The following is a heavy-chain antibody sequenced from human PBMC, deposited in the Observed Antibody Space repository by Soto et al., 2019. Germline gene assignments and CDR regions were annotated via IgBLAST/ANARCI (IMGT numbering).Heavy chain of an antibody. J-gene: IGHJ6*02. D-gene: IGHD3-10*01. Sequence: EVQLLESGGGLVQPGGSLRLSCAASGFTFSSYAMSWVRQAPGKGLEWVSAISGSGGSTYYADSVKGRFTISRDNSKNTLYLQMNSLIAEDTAVYYCAKSGGSGSYGYYYYGMDVGVQGTTVTVSS. CDR3: AKSGGSGSYGYYYYGMDV. CDR1: GFTFSSYA. V-gene: IGHV3-23*01. CDR2: ISGSGGST.